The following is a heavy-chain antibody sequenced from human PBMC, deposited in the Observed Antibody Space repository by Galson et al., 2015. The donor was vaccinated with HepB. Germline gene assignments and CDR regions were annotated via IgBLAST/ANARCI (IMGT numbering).Heavy chain of an antibody. CDR3: ARVVMQLVPYYYYYGMDV. J-gene: IGHJ6*02. Sequence: SLRLSCAASGFTFSSYWMSWVRQAPGKGLEWVANIKQDGSEKYYVDSVKGRFTTSRDNAKNSLYLQMNSLRAEDTAVYYCARVVMQLVPYYYYYGMDVWGQGTTVTVSS. CDR1: GFTFSSYW. V-gene: IGHV3-7*01. D-gene: IGHD6-6*01. CDR2: IKQDGSEK.